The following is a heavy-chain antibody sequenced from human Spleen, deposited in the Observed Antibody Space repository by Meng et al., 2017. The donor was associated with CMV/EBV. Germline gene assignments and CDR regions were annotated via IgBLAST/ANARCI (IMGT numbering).Heavy chain of an antibody. D-gene: IGHD4-11*01. V-gene: IGHV4-38-2*02. CDR1: DYSISSGYY. Sequence: GSLRLSCTVSDYSISSGYYWGWIRQPPGKGLEWIGSIYHTGTTYYNPSLKSRVTISVDTSKNRFSLKLTSVTAADTAVYYCARRVYSNYYYYYGMDVWGQGTTVTVSS. CDR3: ARRVYSNYYYYYGMDV. CDR2: IYHTGTT. J-gene: IGHJ6*02.